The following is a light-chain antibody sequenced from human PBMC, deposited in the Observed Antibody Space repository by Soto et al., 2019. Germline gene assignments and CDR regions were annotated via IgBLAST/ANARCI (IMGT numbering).Light chain of an antibody. CDR3: MQALQGPPT. CDR1: QSLLHSNGYNY. V-gene: IGKV2-28*01. Sequence: IVMTQSPLSLPVTPGEPASISCRSSQSLLHSNGYNYLDWYLQKPGQSPQLLIYLGSNRASGVPDRFSGTGSGTDFTLKIIRVEAEDVGVYYCMQALQGPPTFGQETKVEIK. J-gene: IGKJ1*01. CDR2: LGS.